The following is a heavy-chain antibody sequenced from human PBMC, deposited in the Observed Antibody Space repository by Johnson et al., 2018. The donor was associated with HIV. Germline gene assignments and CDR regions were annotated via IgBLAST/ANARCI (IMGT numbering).Heavy chain of an antibody. CDR2: ISSSGGTI. V-gene: IGHV3-48*04. CDR1: GFNFNTYS. J-gene: IGHJ3*02. CDR3: ARDLQGRDAFDI. Sequence: VQLVESGGGVVQPGGSLRLSCAASGFNFNTYSMHWVRQAPGKGLEWVSYISSSGGTIYYADSVKGRFTISRDNAKNSLYLQMNSLRAEDTAVYYCARDLQGRDAFDIWGQGTMVTVSS.